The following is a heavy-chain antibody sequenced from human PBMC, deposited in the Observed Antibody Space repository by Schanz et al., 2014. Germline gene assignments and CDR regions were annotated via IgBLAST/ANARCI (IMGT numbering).Heavy chain of an antibody. CDR1: GGSISSSNYY. D-gene: IGHD3-9*01. J-gene: IGHJ4*02. CDR3: ARQFYDILTGYWFPYYFDY. CDR2: IYYSGST. V-gene: IGHV4-39*01. Sequence: QLQLQESGPGLVKPSETLSLTCTVSGGSISSSNYYWGWIRQPPGKGLEWIESIYYSGSTYYNPSFKIRVTTPVDTSKNQFSLELSSVTAADTAVYYCARQFYDILTGYWFPYYFDYWGQGTLVTVSS.